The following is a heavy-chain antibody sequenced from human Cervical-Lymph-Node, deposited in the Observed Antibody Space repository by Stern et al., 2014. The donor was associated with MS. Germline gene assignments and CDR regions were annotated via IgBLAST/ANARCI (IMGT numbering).Heavy chain of an antibody. CDR3: TRVQRERRALDPFDP. CDR1: GFSFTTHY. Sequence: QVQLVQSGAEVKKPGASVNVSCAASGFSFTTHYMHWIRQAPGAGLERVGMVNPNTGTTRYARQFQGRVIITRDTSTSTIYMELTGLRSEDTALYFCTRVQRERRALDPFDPWGQGTLVTVSS. D-gene: IGHD1-1*01. V-gene: IGHV1-46*03. J-gene: IGHJ5*02. CDR2: VNPNTGTT.